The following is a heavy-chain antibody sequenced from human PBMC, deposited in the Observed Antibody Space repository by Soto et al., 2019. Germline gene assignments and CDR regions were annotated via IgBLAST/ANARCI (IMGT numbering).Heavy chain of an antibody. CDR3: ARRGEDIVVVPAEPGKNYYGMDV. Sequence: GESLKISCKGSGYSFTSYWIGWVRQMPGKGLEWMGIIYPGDSDTRYSPSFQGQVTISADKSISTAYLQWSSLKASDTAMYYCARRGEDIVVVPAEPGKNYYGMDVWGQGTTVTVSS. V-gene: IGHV5-51*01. CDR2: IYPGDSDT. CDR1: GYSFTSYW. J-gene: IGHJ6*02. D-gene: IGHD2-2*01.